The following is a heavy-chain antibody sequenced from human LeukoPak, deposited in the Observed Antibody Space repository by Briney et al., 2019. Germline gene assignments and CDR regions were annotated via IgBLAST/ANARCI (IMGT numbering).Heavy chain of an antibody. V-gene: IGHV3-7*01. J-gene: IGHJ4*02. CDR1: GFAFYGFW. CDR3: ARQSEDIVVVPAAFGY. D-gene: IGHD2-2*01. CDR2: IKQDGTEK. Sequence: GGSLRLSCAASGFAFYGFWMSWVRQTPGKGLEWLANIKQDGTEKYYVDSVRGRFTIFRDNVKNSLYLQMNSLRAEDTAVYYCARQSEDIVVVPAAFGYWGQGTLVTVSP.